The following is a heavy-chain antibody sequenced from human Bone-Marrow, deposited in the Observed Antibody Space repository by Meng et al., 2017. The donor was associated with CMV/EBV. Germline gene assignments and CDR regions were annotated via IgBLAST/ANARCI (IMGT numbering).Heavy chain of an antibody. V-gene: IGHV3-11*01. J-gene: IGHJ3*02. CDR2: ISSSAATI. CDR1: GFSFSDYY. Sequence: GESLKISCAASGFSFSDYYMSWIRQAPAKGLEWVSYISSSAATIYYADSVKGRFTISRDNAKNSLFLQMNSLRAEDTAVYYCARDSRTYYDFWSGPLDAFDIWGQGTRVTVSS. CDR3: ARDSRTYYDFWSGPLDAFDI. D-gene: IGHD3-3*01.